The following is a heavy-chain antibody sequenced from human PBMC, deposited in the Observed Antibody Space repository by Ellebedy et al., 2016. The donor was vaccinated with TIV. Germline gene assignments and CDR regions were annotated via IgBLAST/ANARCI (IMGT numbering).Heavy chain of an antibody. Sequence: GESLKISCAASGFTFSSYAMHWVRQAPGKGLEWVAVISYDGSNKYYADSVKGRFTISRDNSKNTLYLQMNSLRAEDTAVYYCARAPVTSQYSGYEGDAFDIWGQGTMVTVSS. J-gene: IGHJ3*02. CDR2: ISYDGSNK. CDR1: GFTFSSYA. CDR3: ARAPVTSQYSGYEGDAFDI. V-gene: IGHV3-30-3*01. D-gene: IGHD5-12*01.